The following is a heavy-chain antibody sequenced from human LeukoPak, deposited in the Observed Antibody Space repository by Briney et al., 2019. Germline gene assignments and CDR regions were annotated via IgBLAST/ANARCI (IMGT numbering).Heavy chain of an antibody. D-gene: IGHD3-10*01. CDR2: MNPNSGNT. Sequence: ASVKVSCKASGYTFTSYDINWVRKAAGQGLEWMGWMNPNSGNTGYAQKFQGRITMARNTSISTAYMELSSLTSEDTAVCFCARRYDSGSYHLPHWGQGTLVTVSS. CDR3: ARRYDSGSYHLPH. J-gene: IGHJ4*02. CDR1: GYTFTSYD. V-gene: IGHV1-8*01.